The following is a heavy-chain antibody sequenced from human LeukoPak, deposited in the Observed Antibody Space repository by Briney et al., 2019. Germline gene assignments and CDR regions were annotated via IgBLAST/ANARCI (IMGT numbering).Heavy chain of an antibody. D-gene: IGHD2-15*01. V-gene: IGHV4-34*01. CDR1: GGSISNYY. CDR2: INHSGST. CDR3: AIGEYCSGGSCYQDY. J-gene: IGHJ4*02. Sequence: PSETLSLTCTVSGGSISNYYWSWIRQPPGKGLEWIGEINHSGSTNYNPSLKSRVTISVDTSKNQFSLKLSSVTAADTAVYYCAIGEYCSGGSCYQDYWGQGTLVTVSS.